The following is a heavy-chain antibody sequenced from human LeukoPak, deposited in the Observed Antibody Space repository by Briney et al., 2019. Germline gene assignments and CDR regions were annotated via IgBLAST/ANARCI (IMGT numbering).Heavy chain of an antibody. CDR1: GGSMSPYH. V-gene: IGHV4-31*03. J-gene: IGHJ4*02. CDR3: ARGAEGGNLFDY. D-gene: IGHD4-23*01. Sequence: SETLSLTCTVSGGSMSPYHWGWIRQHPGKGLEWIGYIYYSGSTYYNPSLKSRVTISVDTSKNQFSLKLSSVTAADTAVYYCARGAEGGNLFDYWGQGTLVTVSS. CDR2: IYYSGST.